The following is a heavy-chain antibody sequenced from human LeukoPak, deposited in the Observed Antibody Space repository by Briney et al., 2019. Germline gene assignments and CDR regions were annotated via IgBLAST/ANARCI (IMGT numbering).Heavy chain of an antibody. V-gene: IGHV1-3*01. CDR1: GYTFTSYA. D-gene: IGHD2-2*01. J-gene: IGHJ3*02. Sequence: ASVKVSCKASGYTFTSYAMHWVRQAPGQRLEWMGWINAGNGNTKYSQKFQGRVTITRDTSASTAYMELSSLRSDDTAVYYCARKVVNCSSTSCHDAFDIWGQGTMVTVSS. CDR3: ARKVVNCSSTSCHDAFDI. CDR2: INAGNGNT.